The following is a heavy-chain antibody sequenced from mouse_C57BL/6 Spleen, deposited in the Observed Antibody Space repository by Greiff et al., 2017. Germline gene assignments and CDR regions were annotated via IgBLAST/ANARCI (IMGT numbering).Heavy chain of an antibody. CDR3: TRDGDGPYYYAMDY. Sequence: VQLQQSGAELVRPGASVTLSCKASGYTFTDYEMHWVKQTPVHGLEWIGAIDPETGGTAYNQKFKGKAILTAAKSSSTAYMELRSLTSEDSAVYYCTRDGDGPYYYAMDYWGQGTSVTVAS. J-gene: IGHJ4*01. V-gene: IGHV1-15*01. D-gene: IGHD2-3*01. CDR1: GYTFTDYE. CDR2: IDPETGGT.